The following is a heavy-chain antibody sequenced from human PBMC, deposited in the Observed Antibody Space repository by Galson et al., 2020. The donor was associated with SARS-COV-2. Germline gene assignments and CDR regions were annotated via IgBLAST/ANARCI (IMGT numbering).Heavy chain of an antibody. D-gene: IGHD4-17*01. CDR2: ISGSGGST. Sequence: GGSLRLSCAASGFTSSSYAMSWVRQAPGKGLEWVSAISGSGGSTYYADSVKGRFTISRDNSKNTLYLQMNSLRAEDTAVYYCAKDLLSPPEYGGNPPYYYYYYMDVWGKGTTVTVSS. CDR3: AKDLLSPPEYGGNPPYYYYYYMDV. J-gene: IGHJ6*03. CDR1: GFTSSSYA. V-gene: IGHV3-23*01.